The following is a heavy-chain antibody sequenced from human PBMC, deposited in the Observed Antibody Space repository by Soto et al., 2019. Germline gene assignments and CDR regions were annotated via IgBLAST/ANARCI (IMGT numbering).Heavy chain of an antibody. V-gene: IGHV3-23*01. J-gene: IGHJ6*02. Sequence: PGGSLRLSCAASGFTFSSYAMSWVRQAPGKGLEWVSAISGSGGSTYYADSVKGRFTISRDNSKNTLYLQMNSLRAEDTAVYYCAKDAARGFIAARSYGMDVWGQGTTVTVSS. D-gene: IGHD6-6*01. CDR1: GFTFSSYA. CDR2: ISGSGGST. CDR3: AKDAARGFIAARSYGMDV.